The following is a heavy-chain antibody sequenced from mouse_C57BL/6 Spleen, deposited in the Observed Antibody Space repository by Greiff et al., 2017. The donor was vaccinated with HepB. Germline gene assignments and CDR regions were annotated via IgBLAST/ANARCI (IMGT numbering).Heavy chain of an antibody. CDR1: GFTFSDYG. Sequence: EVKLVESGGGLVKPGGSLKLSCAASGFTFSDYGMHWVRQAPEKGLEWVAYISSGSSTIYYADTVKGRFTISRDNAKNTLFLQMTSLRSEDTAMYYCAKDYDYDRYAMDYWGQGTSVTVSS. V-gene: IGHV5-17*01. D-gene: IGHD2-4*01. CDR3: AKDYDYDRYAMDY. J-gene: IGHJ4*01. CDR2: ISSGSSTI.